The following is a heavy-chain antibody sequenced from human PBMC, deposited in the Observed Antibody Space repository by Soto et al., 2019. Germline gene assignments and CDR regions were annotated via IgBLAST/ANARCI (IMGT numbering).Heavy chain of an antibody. CDR1: GFTFSGSA. Sequence: EVQLVESGGGLVQPGGSLKLSCAASGFTFSGSAMHWVRQASGKGLEWVGRIRSKANSYATAYAASVKGRFTISRDDSKNTAYLQMNSLKTEDTAVYYCTRFLPGGAFDIWGQGTMVTVSS. J-gene: IGHJ3*02. V-gene: IGHV3-73*01. CDR2: IRSKANSYAT. CDR3: TRFLPGGAFDI.